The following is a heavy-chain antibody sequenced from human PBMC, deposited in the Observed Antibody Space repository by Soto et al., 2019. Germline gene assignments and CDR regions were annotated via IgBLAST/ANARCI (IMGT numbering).Heavy chain of an antibody. CDR1: GGSISSGGYS. V-gene: IGHV4-30-2*01. CDR3: ARKMASSGSYEYWFDP. CDR2: IYHSGST. Sequence: QLQLQESGSGLVKPSQTLSLTCAVSGGSISSGGYSWSWIRQPPGKGLEWIGYIYHSGSTYYNPSLKSRVTISVDRSKNQFSLKLSSVTAADTAVYYCARKMASSGSYEYWFDPWGQGILVTVSS. D-gene: IGHD1-26*01. J-gene: IGHJ5*02.